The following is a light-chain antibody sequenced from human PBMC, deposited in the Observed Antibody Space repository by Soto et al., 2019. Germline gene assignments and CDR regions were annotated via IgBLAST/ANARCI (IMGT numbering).Light chain of an antibody. CDR2: GAS. Sequence: ESMLTQSQGTLSLSPGERATLSCRASQSVSTRSLAWYQQKPGQAPRLLIYGASIMATGIPDRFSGSGSGTDFTLTISRLEPDDFAVYYCHQFGSSPPAFTFGQGTKLEI. CDR1: QSVSTRS. J-gene: IGKJ2*01. CDR3: HQFGSSPPAFT. V-gene: IGKV3-20*01.